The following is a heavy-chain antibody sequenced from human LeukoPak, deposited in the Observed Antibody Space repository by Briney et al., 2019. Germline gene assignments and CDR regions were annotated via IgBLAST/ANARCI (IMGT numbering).Heavy chain of an antibody. CDR3: ARSTTGCLCDAFDV. D-gene: IGHD2/OR15-2a*01. CDR2: FSGGLDTT. J-gene: IGHJ3*01. V-gene: IGHV3-23*01. CDR1: GFIFSSYA. Sequence: GGSLRLSCAASGFIFSSYAMSWVRQAPGKRLEWVSTFSGGLDTTYQADSVKGRFTISRDNSKNTLYLQMNSLRAEDTAVYYCARSTTGCLCDAFDVWGQGTMVTVSS.